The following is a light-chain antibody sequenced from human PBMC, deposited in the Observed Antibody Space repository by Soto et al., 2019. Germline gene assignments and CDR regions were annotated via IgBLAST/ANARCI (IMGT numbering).Light chain of an antibody. CDR1: SSDVGSYNL. Sequence: QSALTQPASVSGSPGQSITISCTGTSSDVGSYNLVSWYQQHPGKAPKLMIYEVNNRPSGVPDRFSGSKSGNAASLTISGLQAEDEADYYCCSYAGSSTCEWVFGGGTQLTVL. CDR3: CSYAGSSTCEWV. V-gene: IGLV2-23*02. CDR2: EVN. J-gene: IGLJ3*02.